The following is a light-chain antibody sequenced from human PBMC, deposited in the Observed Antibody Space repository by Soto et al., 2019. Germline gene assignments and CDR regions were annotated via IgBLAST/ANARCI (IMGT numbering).Light chain of an antibody. CDR2: GVS. CDR1: QSVSSTL. Sequence: ELVLTQSPVALSLSSGERATLSCRASQSVSSTLLTWYQQKPGQAPRLLIYGVSSRATGIPDGFSGSGSGKDFTRTIGRVVLEDFAVYFCQHYGDSSWTFGQGSRVEIK. CDR3: QHYGDSSWT. J-gene: IGKJ1*01. V-gene: IGKV3-20*01.